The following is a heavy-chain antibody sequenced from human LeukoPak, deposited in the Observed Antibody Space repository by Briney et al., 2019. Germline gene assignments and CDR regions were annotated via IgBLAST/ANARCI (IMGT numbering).Heavy chain of an antibody. CDR3: AGGWQQLARVDY. CDR1: GGSISSGSYY. V-gene: IGHV4-61*02. Sequence: SQTLSLTCTVSGGSISSGSYYWSWIRQPAGKGLEWIGRIYTSGSTNYNPSLKSRATISVDTSKNQFSLKLSSVTAADTAVYYCAGGWQQLARVDYWGQGTLVTVSS. CDR2: IYTSGST. J-gene: IGHJ4*02. D-gene: IGHD6-13*01.